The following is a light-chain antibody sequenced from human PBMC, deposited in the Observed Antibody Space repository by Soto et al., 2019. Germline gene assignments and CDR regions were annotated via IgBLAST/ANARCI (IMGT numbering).Light chain of an antibody. V-gene: IGKV1-5*03. Sequence: DIQMTQSPSTLSASVGDRVTITCRASQTIDSWVAWYQQRPGKAPNVLIYKASTLASGVPARFSGSGSGTEFTLTISSLQPDDVATYYCQQYHSYLGTFGQGTKVDI. CDR3: QQYHSYLGT. CDR1: QTIDSW. CDR2: KAS. J-gene: IGKJ1*01.